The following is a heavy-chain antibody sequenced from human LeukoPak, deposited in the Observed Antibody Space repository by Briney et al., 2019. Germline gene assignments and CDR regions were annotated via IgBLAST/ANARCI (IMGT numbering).Heavy chain of an antibody. Sequence: MSGGSLRLSCAASGFTFSSYSMSWVRQAPGKGLEWVSYISMSSVYIYYADSVKGRFTISRDNAKNSLYLQMNSLRAEDTAVYYCARARSGWYMDYWGQGTLVTVSS. V-gene: IGHV3-21*01. CDR2: ISMSSVYI. CDR1: GFTFSSYS. CDR3: ARARSGWYMDY. D-gene: IGHD6-19*01. J-gene: IGHJ4*02.